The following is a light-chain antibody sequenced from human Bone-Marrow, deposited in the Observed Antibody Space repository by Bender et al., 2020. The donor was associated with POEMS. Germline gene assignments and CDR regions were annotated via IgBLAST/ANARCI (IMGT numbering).Light chain of an antibody. CDR2: YDD. Sequence: QSVVTQPSSLSEAPRQRVTISCSGSSSNIGNHGVNWYQQLPGEAPKLLIYYDDLLTLGVSDRFSASKSGTSASLAISELQSEDEALYYCSAWDDSLSGWVFGGGTKLTVL. V-gene: IGLV1-36*01. CDR1: SSNIGNHG. CDR3: SAWDDSLSGWV. J-gene: IGLJ3*02.